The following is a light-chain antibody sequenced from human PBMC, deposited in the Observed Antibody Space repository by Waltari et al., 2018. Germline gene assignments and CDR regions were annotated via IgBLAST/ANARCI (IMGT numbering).Light chain of an antibody. J-gene: IGLJ1*01. Sequence: QSALTQPASVSGSPGQSIPIPCTGTSIDIGRYYYVSWYQHHPGKAPKLMIFDVNERPSGVSNRFSGSKSGNAASLTISGLQAEDEAHYYCSSYTTTSTYVFGTGTKVTVL. V-gene: IGLV2-14*03. CDR1: SIDIGRYYY. CDR2: DVN. CDR3: SSYTTTSTYV.